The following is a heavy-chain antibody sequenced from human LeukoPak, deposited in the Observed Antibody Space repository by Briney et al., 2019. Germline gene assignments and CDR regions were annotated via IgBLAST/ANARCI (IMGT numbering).Heavy chain of an antibody. CDR2: VSYFGTT. V-gene: IGHV4-39*01. CDR1: GDSISNTAYW. D-gene: IGHD4-11*01. CDR3: TRLPLDYSVDY. J-gene: IGHJ4*02. Sequence: SESLSLTCTVSGDSISNTAYWWGWIRQSPGKGLEWIGSVSYFGTTSYSPSLKSRVTMSIDTSKKQFSLQLSSVTAADTAVYYCTRLPLDYSVDYWGQGALVSVSS.